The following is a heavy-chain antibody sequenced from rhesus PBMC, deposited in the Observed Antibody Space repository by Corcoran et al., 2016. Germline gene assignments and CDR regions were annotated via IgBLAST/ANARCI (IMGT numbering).Heavy chain of an antibody. CDR2: IYWDDDK. J-gene: IGHJ2*01. Sequence: QVTLKESGPALVKPPQTLTLTCTFSGFSISTSGMGVDWIRSPPGTALDGLALIYWDDDKYYSTSLKSRLTSSKDTSKNQVVLTMTKMYPVDTATYDCARAYDSGYYTSYWYFDLWGPGTPITISS. CDR1: GFSISTSGMG. CDR3: ARAYDSGYYTSYWYFDL. D-gene: IGHD3-28*01. V-gene: IGHV2-174*01.